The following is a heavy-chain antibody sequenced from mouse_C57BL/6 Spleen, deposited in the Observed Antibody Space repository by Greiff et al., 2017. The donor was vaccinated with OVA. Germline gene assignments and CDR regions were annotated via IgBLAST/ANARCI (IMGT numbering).Heavy chain of an antibody. CDR3: ARDYYYGSSYDYFDY. D-gene: IGHD1-1*01. J-gene: IGHJ2*01. Sequence: VQLQQSGAELVRPGTSVKVSCKASGYAFTNYLIEWVKQRPGQGLEWIGVINPGSGGTNYNEKFKGKATLTADKSSSTAYMQLSSLTSEDSAVYFCARDYYYGSSYDYFDYWGQGTTLTVSS. V-gene: IGHV1-54*01. CDR2: INPGSGGT. CDR1: GYAFTNYL.